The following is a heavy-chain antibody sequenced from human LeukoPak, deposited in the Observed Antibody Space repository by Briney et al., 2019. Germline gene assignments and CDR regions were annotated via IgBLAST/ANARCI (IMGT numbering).Heavy chain of an antibody. D-gene: IGHD3-10*01. CDR2: IYYSGST. V-gene: IGHV4-39*07. CDR3: GRRHNYYYYMDV. CDR1: GGSISSSSYY. Sequence: SETLSLTCTVSGGSISSSSYYWGWIRQPPGKGLEWIGSIYYSGSTYYNPSLKSRVTISVDMSKNQFSLKLSSVTAADTAVYGSGRRHNYYYYMDVWGKGTTVTISS. J-gene: IGHJ6*03.